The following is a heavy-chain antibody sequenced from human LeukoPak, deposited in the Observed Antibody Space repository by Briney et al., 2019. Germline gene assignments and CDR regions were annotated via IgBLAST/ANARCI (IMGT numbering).Heavy chain of an antibody. V-gene: IGHV3-48*03. Sequence: GGSLRLSCAASGFTFGLYEMNWVRQAPGKGLEWVSYITNSGTTVYYADSVKGRFTISRDNAKNSLYLRMNSLRAEDTAVYYCARVDGSGSYYNPDYGMDVWGQGTTVTVSS. CDR3: ARVDGSGSYYNPDYGMDV. J-gene: IGHJ6*02. D-gene: IGHD3-10*01. CDR2: ITNSGTTV. CDR1: GFTFGLYE.